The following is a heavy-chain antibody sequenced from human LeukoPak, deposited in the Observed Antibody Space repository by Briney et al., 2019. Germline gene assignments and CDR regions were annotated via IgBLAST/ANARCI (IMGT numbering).Heavy chain of an antibody. CDR3: ARDLGVGYFDL. D-gene: IGHD3-3*01. J-gene: IGHJ2*01. CDR1: GYTFTSYA. CDR2: IIPVFGTA. V-gene: IGHV1-69*05. Sequence: SVKVSCKASGYTFTSYAMNWVRQAPGQGLEWMGGIIPVFGTANYAQKFQGRVTITTDESTSTAYMELSSLRSEDTAVYYCARDLGVGYFDLWGRGTLATVSS.